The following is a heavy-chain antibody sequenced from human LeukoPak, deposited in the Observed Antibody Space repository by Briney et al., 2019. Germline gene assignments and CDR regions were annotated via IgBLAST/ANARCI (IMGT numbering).Heavy chain of an antibody. CDR3: ARRANGPSY. D-gene: IGHD2-8*01. J-gene: IGHJ4*02. CDR1: GGSFSGYY. V-gene: IGHV4-34*01. CDR2: INHSGST. Sequence: SETLSLTCAVYGGSFSGYYWNWIRQPPGKGLEWIGQINHSGSTNYNPSLKSRVTISIDTSKNQFSLNLSSATAADTAVYYCARRANGPSYWGQGTLVTVSS.